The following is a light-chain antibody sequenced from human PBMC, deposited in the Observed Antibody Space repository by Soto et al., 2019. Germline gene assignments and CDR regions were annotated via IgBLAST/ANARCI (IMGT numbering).Light chain of an antibody. CDR3: LQRSNWPLFT. V-gene: IGKV3-15*01. J-gene: IGKJ3*01. CDR2: GAS. Sequence: EIVMTQSPATLSVSPGERATLSCRASQSVSSNLAWYQQKPGQAPRLLIYGASTRATGIPARFSGSGSGTEFTLTISSLQSEDFAVYYCLQRSNWPLFTFGPGTKVDIK. CDR1: QSVSSN.